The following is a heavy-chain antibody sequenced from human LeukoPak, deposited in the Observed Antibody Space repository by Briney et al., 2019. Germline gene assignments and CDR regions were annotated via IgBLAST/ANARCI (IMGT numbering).Heavy chain of an antibody. CDR1: GSTFSSYA. V-gene: IGHV3-23*01. J-gene: IGHJ4*02. D-gene: IGHD2-2*01. Sequence: GGSLRLSCAASGSTFSSYAMSWVRQAPGKGLEWVSAISGSGGSTYYADSVKGRFTISRDNSKNTLYLQMNSLRAEDTAVYYCAKDGRSHIVVVPAAIGDYWGQGTLVTVSS. CDR2: ISGSGGST. CDR3: AKDGRSHIVVVPAAIGDY.